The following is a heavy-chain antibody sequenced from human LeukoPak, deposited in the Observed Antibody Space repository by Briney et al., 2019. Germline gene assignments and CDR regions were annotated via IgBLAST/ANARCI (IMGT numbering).Heavy chain of an antibody. V-gene: IGHV4-59*08. CDR1: GGSISSYY. Sequence: SETLSLTCTVSGGSISSYYWNWIRQPPGKGLECIGYIYYSGSTNYNPSLKSRVTILVDLSKNQFTLKVTSVTAADTAMYYCARQTWLLDFWGRGIMVTVSS. CDR3: ARQTWLLDF. J-gene: IGHJ4*02. CDR2: IYYSGST. D-gene: IGHD5-12*01.